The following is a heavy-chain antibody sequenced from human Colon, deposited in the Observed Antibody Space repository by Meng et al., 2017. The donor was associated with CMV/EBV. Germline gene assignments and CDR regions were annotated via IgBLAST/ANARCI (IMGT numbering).Heavy chain of an antibody. D-gene: IGHD1-14*01. V-gene: IGHV4-59*01. CDR2: IYYKGGNGGT. J-gene: IGHJ4*02. CDR3: VRDKSNRLDF. Sequence: QGQLQESGPGLLTPSETLSLTCSVSGGSISGYYWNWIRQSPGKGLEWIGYIYYKGGNGGTYYNPSLKSRVTMSVDTSKNQFSLKMTSVTAADTAVYYCVRDKSNRLDFWGQGTLVTVSS. CDR1: GGSISGYY.